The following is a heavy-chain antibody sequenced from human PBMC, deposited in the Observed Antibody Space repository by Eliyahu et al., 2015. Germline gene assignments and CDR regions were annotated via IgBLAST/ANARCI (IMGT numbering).Heavy chain of an antibody. J-gene: IGHJ4*02. V-gene: IGHV3-15*01. CDR1: GFXFXNAW. CDR2: IKSKTXGGTT. CDR3: TTEVYDFWSGLASDY. Sequence: EVQLVESGGGLVKPGGSLRLSCAASGFXFXNAWMSWVRQAPGKGLEWVGRIKSKTXGGTTDYAAPVKGRFTISRDDSKNTLYLQMNSLKTEDTAVYYCTTEVYDFWSGLASDYWGQGTLVTVSS. D-gene: IGHD3-3*01.